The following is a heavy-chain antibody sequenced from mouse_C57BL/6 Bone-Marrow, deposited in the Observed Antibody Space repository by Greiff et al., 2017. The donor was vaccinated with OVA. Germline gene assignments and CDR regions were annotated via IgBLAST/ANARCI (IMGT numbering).Heavy chain of an antibody. Sequence: ESGPGLVKPSQSLSLTCSVTGYSITSGYYWHWIRQFPGNKLEWMGYISYDGSNNYNPSLKNRISITRDTSKNQFFLKLNSVTTEDTATYYCAREVITTDLFDYWGQGTTLTVSS. J-gene: IGHJ2*01. CDR2: ISYDGSN. CDR1: GYSITSGYY. D-gene: IGHD1-1*01. V-gene: IGHV3-6*01. CDR3: AREVITTDLFDY.